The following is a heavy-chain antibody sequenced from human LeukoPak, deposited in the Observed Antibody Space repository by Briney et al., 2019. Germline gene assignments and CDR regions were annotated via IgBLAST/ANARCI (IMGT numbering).Heavy chain of an antibody. CDR3: ARDPAYCGGDCYSFDS. CDR2: ISSSSSTI. CDR1: GFSLSSYT. J-gene: IGHJ4*02. Sequence: GGSLRLSCAASGFSLSSYTMNSARQAPGKGLEWDSYISSSSSTISYADSVKGRFTISRDHAKNTLYLQMNSLRAEDTAVYYCARDPAYCGGDCYSFDSWGQGTLVTVSS. D-gene: IGHD2-21*02. V-gene: IGHV3-48*04.